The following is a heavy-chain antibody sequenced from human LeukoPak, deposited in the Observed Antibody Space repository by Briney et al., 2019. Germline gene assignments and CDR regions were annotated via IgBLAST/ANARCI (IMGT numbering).Heavy chain of an antibody. CDR3: ATERGTAMATTTHAFDI. Sequence: PSETLSLTCNVSGGSITSYYWSWIRQPAGKGLEWIGRIYSSGSTNYNPSLKSRVTMSVDTSQNQFSLKLSSVTAADTAVYYCATERGTAMATTTHAFDIWGQGTMVTVSS. D-gene: IGHD5-18*01. CDR1: GGSITSYY. J-gene: IGHJ3*02. V-gene: IGHV4-4*07. CDR2: IYSSGST.